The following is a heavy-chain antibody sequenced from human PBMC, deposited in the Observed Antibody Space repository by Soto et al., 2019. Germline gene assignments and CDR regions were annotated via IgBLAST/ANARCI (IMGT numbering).Heavy chain of an antibody. CDR2: VNPILSMS. V-gene: IGHV1-69*04. CDR3: ATSYGSGYRAFDF. CDR1: GDTFNFYS. Sequence: QVQLVQSGAEVKRPGSSVKVSCKASGDTFNFYSINWVRQAPGLGLEWMGRVNPILSMSNYAQRFQGRVTMTADKSPSTASMELSGLRSEETAIYYCATSYGSGYRAFDFWGQGALVTVSS. D-gene: IGHD3-10*01. J-gene: IGHJ4*02.